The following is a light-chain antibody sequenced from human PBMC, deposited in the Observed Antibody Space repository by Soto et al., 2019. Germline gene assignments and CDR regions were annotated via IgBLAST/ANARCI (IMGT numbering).Light chain of an antibody. CDR2: DAS. CDR1: QDISNY. CDR3: QQYDDLPST. Sequence: DIQMTQSPSSLSASVGDRVTITCQASQDISNYLNWYQQKSGKPPKLLIYDASHLKTVVPPRFSGAGSGTEFALTISSLQPEDVATYYCQQYDDLPSTFGGGTKVDIK. J-gene: IGKJ4*01. V-gene: IGKV1-33*01.